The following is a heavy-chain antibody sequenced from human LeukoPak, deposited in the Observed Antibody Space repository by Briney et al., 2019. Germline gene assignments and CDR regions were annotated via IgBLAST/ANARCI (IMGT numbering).Heavy chain of an antibody. Sequence: ASENLSCNCSGSAFTSYSINCVRHATGQALEWMREMNANSGNTGYAQKFQGRVTMTRITSKTTTYMELSSLRSEDRAVHCCARRGFPVGGDYYYYMDVWGKGTTVTISS. CDR1: GSAFTSYS. CDR2: MNANSGNT. CDR3: ARRGFPVGGDYYYYMDV. V-gene: IGHV1-8*02. D-gene: IGHD1-26*01. J-gene: IGHJ6*03.